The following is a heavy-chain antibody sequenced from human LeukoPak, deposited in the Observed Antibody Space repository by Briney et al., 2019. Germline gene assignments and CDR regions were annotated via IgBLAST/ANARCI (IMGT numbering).Heavy chain of an antibody. CDR1: GGSISSGDYY. V-gene: IGHV4-30-4*08. J-gene: IGHJ5*02. CDR3: ARVITMVRGVTNWFDP. D-gene: IGHD3-10*01. Sequence: PSQTQSLTCTVSGGSISSGDYYWSWIRQPPGKGLEWIGYIYYSGSTYYNPSLKGRVTISVDTSKNQFSLKLSSVTAADTAVYYCARVITMVRGVTNWFDPWGQGTLVTVSS. CDR2: IYYSGST.